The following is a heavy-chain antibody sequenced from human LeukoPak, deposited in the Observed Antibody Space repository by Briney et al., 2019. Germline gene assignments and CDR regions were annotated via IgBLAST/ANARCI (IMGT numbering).Heavy chain of an antibody. V-gene: IGHV1-69*04. CDR2: IIPILGIA. J-gene: IGHJ6*02. CDR1: GGTFSSYA. Sequence: ASVKVPCKASGGTFSSYAISWVRQAPGQGLEWMGRIIPILGIANYAQKFQGRVTITRDTSASTAYMELGSLRSEDTAVYYCARGAIVASYYYYGMDVWGQGTTVTVSS. CDR3: ARGAIVASYYYYGMDV. D-gene: IGHD5-12*01.